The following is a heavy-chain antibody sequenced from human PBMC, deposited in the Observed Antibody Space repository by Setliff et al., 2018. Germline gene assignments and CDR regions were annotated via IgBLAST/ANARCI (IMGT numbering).Heavy chain of an antibody. CDR1: GDTFSTYA. V-gene: IGHV1-69*05. CDR2: IIPLLETV. D-gene: IGHD2-15*01. J-gene: IGHJ3*01. Sequence: SVKVSCKASGDTFSTYALSWVRQAPGQGLEWMGGIIPLLETVKYAQKFQGRVTMTTDTSKSAAYMDLRGLRSDDTAVYYCAISTLSICSGGSCPNALDVWGQGTMVTVSS. CDR3: AISTLSICSGGSCPNALDV.